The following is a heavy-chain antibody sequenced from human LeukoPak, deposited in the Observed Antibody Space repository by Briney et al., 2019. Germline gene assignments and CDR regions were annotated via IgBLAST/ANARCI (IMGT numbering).Heavy chain of an antibody. D-gene: IGHD3-22*01. Sequence: PGGSLRLSCAASGFTVSSNYMSWVRQAPGKGLEWVSVIYSGGSTYYADSVKGRFTISRDNSKNTLYLQMNSLRAEDTAVYYCARDRSSYYDSSGVDAFDIWGQGTMVTVSS. V-gene: IGHV3-53*01. J-gene: IGHJ3*02. CDR1: GFTVSSNY. CDR2: IYSGGST. CDR3: ARDRSSYYDSSGVDAFDI.